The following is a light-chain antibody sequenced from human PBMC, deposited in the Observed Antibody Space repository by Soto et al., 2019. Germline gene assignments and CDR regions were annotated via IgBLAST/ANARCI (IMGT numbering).Light chain of an antibody. V-gene: IGKV1-9*01. CDR1: QGIRSY. J-gene: IGKJ1*01. CDR3: QQYYSYPRT. CDR2: ITS. Sequence: DIQLTQSPSFLSASVGDRVTITCRASQGIRSYLAWYQQKPGKAPKLLIYITSTLQSGVPSRFSGSGSGTEFTLTISSLQPEDFATYYCQQYYSYPRTFGQGTKVDIK.